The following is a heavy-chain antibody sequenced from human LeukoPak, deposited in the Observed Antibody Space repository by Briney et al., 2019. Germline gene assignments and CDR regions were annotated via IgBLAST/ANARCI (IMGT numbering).Heavy chain of an antibody. CDR1: GGSISSSSYY. V-gene: IGHV3-11*04. Sequence: PSETLSLTCTVSGGSISSSSYYWGWIRQPPGKGLEWVSYISSSATSIYYADSVRRRFTISRDNAKNSLFLQMDSLRDDDTAVYYCASSDDYGGNRFDYWGRGTLVTVSS. CDR3: ASSDDYGGNRFDY. CDR2: ISSSATSI. D-gene: IGHD4-23*01. J-gene: IGHJ4*02.